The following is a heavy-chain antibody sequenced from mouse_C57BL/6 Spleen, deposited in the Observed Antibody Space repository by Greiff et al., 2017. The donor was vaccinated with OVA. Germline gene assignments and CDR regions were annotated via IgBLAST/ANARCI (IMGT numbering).Heavy chain of an antibody. Sequence: VQLQQSGPGLVKPSQSLSLTCSVTGYSITSGYYWNWIRQFPGNKLEWMGYISYDGSNNYNPSLKNRISITRDTSKNQFFLKLNSVTTEDTATYYCARMEGLRAWFAYWGQGTLVTVSA. CDR2: ISYDGSN. J-gene: IGHJ3*01. CDR1: GYSITSGYY. V-gene: IGHV3-6*01. D-gene: IGHD2-4*01. CDR3: ARMEGLRAWFAY.